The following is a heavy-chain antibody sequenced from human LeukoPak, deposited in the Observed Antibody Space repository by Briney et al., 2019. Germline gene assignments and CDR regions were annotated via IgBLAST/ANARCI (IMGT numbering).Heavy chain of an antibody. CDR3: ARRGYYGSGSYYDWFDP. D-gene: IGHD3-10*01. CDR2: ISSSNSYI. V-gene: IGHV3-11*01. J-gene: IGHJ5*02. Sequence: QRLSCAASVLTFSDYYMSGIREAPGKAVEGVSYISSSNSYIYHAHSVKGRFTISRDNAKNSLYLQMNSLRAEDTAVYYCARRGYYGSGSYYDWFDPWGQGTLVTVSS. CDR1: VLTFSDYY.